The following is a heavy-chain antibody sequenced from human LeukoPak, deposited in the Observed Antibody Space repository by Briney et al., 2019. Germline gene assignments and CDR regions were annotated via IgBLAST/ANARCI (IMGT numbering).Heavy chain of an antibody. Sequence: SGTLCLTCAVSGGSITTYYWNWIRQPPGTGLGWLGYICYSGNTKYNPSPKSPVTISVDTSKNQFCLKLSSVTAADTAVYYCARLDCDYVCGSYRHNWFDPWGQGTLVTVSS. J-gene: IGHJ5*02. CDR2: ICYSGNT. CDR1: GGSITTYY. CDR3: ARLDCDYVCGSYRHNWFDP. V-gene: IGHV4-59*08. D-gene: IGHD3-16*02.